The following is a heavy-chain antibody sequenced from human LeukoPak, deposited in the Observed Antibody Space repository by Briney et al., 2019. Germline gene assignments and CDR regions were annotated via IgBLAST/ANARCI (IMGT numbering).Heavy chain of an antibody. CDR1: GFTFSSYA. V-gene: IGHV3-23*01. Sequence: GGSLRLSCAASGFTFSSYAMSWVRQAPGKGLEWVSAISGSGGSTYCADSVKGRFTISRDNSKNTLYLQMNSLRAEDTAVYYCAKDKLRFLENDAFDIWGQGTMVTVSS. CDR3: AKDKLRFLENDAFDI. D-gene: IGHD3-3*01. CDR2: ISGSGGST. J-gene: IGHJ3*02.